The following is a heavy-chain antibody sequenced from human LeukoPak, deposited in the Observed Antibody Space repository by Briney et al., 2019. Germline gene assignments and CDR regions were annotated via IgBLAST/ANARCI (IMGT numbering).Heavy chain of an antibody. V-gene: IGHV4-59*01. J-gene: IGHJ4*02. CDR3: ARGAPVTNFDY. CDR2: IYYTGNT. Sequence: SETLSPTCTVSGNSISSFFWSWIRQPPGKGLEWIGYIYYTGNTYYNPSLKSRVTISVDTSKNQFSLKLSSVTAADTAVYYCARGAPVTNFDYWGQGTLVTVSS. D-gene: IGHD4-17*01. CDR1: GNSISSFF.